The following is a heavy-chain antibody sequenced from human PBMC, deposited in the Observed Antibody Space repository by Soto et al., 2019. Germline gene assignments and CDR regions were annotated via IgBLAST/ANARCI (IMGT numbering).Heavy chain of an antibody. V-gene: IGHV3-11*06. Sequence: QVQLVESGGGLVKPGGSLRLSCAASGFTFSDYYMSWIRQAPGKGLEWVSYISSSSSYTNYADSVKGRFTISRDNAKNSLYLQMNSLRAEDTAVYYCARDSAYYDFWSGSTARDYYYYGMDVWGQGTTVTVSS. D-gene: IGHD3-3*01. CDR1: GFTFSDYY. CDR3: ARDSAYYDFWSGSTARDYYYYGMDV. CDR2: ISSSSSYT. J-gene: IGHJ6*02.